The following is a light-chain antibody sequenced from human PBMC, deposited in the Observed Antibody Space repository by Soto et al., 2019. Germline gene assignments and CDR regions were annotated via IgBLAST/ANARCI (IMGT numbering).Light chain of an antibody. V-gene: IGLV9-49*01. CDR2: VGTGGIVG. Sequence: QSVLTQPPSASASLGASVTLTCTLSSAYSNYKVDWYQQRPGKGPRFVMRVGTGGIVGSKGDGIPDRFSVLGSGLNRYLTIKNIQEEDESDYHCGADHGSGSNFVLGWVFGGGTQLTVL. CDR3: GADHGSGSNFVLGWV. CDR1: SAYSNYK. J-gene: IGLJ3*02.